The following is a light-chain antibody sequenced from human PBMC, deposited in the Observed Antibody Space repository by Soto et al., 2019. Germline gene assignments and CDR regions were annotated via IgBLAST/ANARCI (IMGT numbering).Light chain of an antibody. V-gene: IGLV2-14*01. J-gene: IGLJ3*02. CDR3: SSYTTSTSPV. Sequence: QSVLTQPASVSGSPGQSITISCTGSSSDVGGYHYVSWYQQYPGEAPKLVIYEVSNRPSGVSNRFSGSKSGNTASLTISGLQAEDEADYYCSSYTTSTSPVFGGGTKLTVL. CDR2: EVS. CDR1: SSDVGGYHY.